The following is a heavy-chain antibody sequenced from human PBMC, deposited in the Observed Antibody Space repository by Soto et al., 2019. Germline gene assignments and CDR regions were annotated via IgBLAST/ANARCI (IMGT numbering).Heavy chain of an antibody. V-gene: IGHV4-4*02. CDR3: ARAVSYGYYFDY. CDR2: VYHSGST. CDR1: GGSISSSNW. J-gene: IGHJ4*02. D-gene: IGHD5-18*01. Sequence: PSETLSLTCAVSGGSISSSNWWSWVRQPPGKGLEWIGEVYHSGSTNYNPSLKSRVTISVDKSKNQFSLKLSSVTAADTAVYYCARAVSYGYYFDYWGQGTLVTVSS.